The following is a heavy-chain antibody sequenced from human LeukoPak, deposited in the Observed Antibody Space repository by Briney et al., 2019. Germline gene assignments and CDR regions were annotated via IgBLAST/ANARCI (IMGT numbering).Heavy chain of an antibody. Sequence: SETLSLTCSVSGGSIIGYYWSWIRQPPGKGLEWIASIYYSGSTYYNPSLKSRVTVSLDTSKNQFSLKLSSVTAADTAVYFCARHRGSNLNRSFDFWGQGTLVTVSS. CDR3: ARHRGSNLNRSFDF. CDR1: GGSIIGYY. D-gene: IGHD1-14*01. CDR2: IYYSGST. V-gene: IGHV4-59*08. J-gene: IGHJ4*02.